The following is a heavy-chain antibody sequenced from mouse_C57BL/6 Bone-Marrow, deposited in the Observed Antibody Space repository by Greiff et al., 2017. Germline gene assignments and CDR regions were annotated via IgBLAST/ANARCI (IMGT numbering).Heavy chain of an antibody. D-gene: IGHD2-12*01. V-gene: IGHV5-4*01. CDR1: GFTFSSYA. CDR2: ISDGGSYT. J-gene: IGHJ4*01. CDR3: ARDRNDGYYYAMDY. Sequence: EVQLVESGGGLVKPGGSLKLSCAASGFTFSSYAMSWVRQTPEKRLEWVATISDGGSYTYYPDNVKGRFTISRDNAKNNLYLQMSHLKSEDTAMYYCARDRNDGYYYAMDYWGQGTSVTVSS.